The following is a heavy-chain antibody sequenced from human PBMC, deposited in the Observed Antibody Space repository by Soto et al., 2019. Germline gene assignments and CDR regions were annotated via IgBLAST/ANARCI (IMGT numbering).Heavy chain of an antibody. CDR1: GGSVSSGSYY. CDR2: IYYSRST. D-gene: IGHD3-22*01. J-gene: IGHJ4*02. V-gene: IGHV4-61*01. Sequence: LSLTCTVSGGSVSSGSYYWSWIRQPPGKGLEWIGYIYYSRSTNYNPSLKSRVTISVDTSKNQFSLKLSSVTAADTAVYYCATDAHYYASSGYSYYFDYWGQGTLVTVSS. CDR3: ATDAHYYASSGYSYYFDY.